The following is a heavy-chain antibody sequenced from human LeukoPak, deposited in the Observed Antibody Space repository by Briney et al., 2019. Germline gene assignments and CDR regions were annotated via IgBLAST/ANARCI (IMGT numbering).Heavy chain of an antibody. CDR1: GGSISNYY. D-gene: IGHD1-26*01. CDR2: ISYSGNT. Sequence: SETLSLTCTVSGGSISNYYWTWIRQPPGKGLEWIGFISYSGNTNYNPSLKSRVTISVDTSKNQFSLKLSSVTAADTAVYYCASGSGSYYAIDYWGQGTLVTVSS. CDR3: ASGSGSYYAIDY. J-gene: IGHJ4*02. V-gene: IGHV4-59*01.